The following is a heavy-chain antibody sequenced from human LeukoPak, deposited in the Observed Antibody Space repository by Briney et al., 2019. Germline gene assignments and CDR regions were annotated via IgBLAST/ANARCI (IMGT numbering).Heavy chain of an antibody. CDR2: ISAYNGHT. D-gene: IGHD5-12*01. V-gene: IGHV1-18*01. CDR3: ARDRGGHSNRRNLFDP. J-gene: IGHJ5*02. CDR1: GGTFSSYA. Sequence: ASVKVSCKASGGTFSSYAISWVRQAPGQGLEWMGWISAYNGHTNYAQKFQDRVTLTTDTSSNTAYMELRTLRYDDTAIYYCARDRGGHSNRRNLFDPWGQGTLVTVSS.